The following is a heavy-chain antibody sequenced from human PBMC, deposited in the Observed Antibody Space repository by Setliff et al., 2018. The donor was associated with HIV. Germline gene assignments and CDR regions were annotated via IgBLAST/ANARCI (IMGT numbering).Heavy chain of an antibody. D-gene: IGHD3-10*01. CDR2: IVVGSDNT. V-gene: IGHV1-58*02. J-gene: IGHJ6*03. CDR1: GGTFSSYA. Sequence: SVKVSCKASGGTFSSYAISWVRQARGQRLEWIGLIVVGSDNTNYAQKFQERVTITRDLSTSTAYMELSSLRSEDTAAYYCAAASNRRVRGVNLHYYYYMDVWGKGTTVTVSS. CDR3: AAASNRRVRGVNLHYYYYMDV.